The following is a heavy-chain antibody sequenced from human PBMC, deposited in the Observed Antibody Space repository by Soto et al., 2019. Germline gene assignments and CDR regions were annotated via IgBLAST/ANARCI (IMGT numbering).Heavy chain of an antibody. D-gene: IGHD3-10*01. CDR3: VPSGYYGSGSFHWFDP. Sequence: SVKVSCKASGGTFSSYTISWVRQAPGQGLEWMGRIIPILGIANYAQKFQGRVTITADKSTSTAYMELSSLRSEDTAVYYCVPSGYYGSGSFHWFDPWGQGTLVTVSS. V-gene: IGHV1-69*02. CDR1: GGTFSSYT. CDR2: IIPILGIA. J-gene: IGHJ5*02.